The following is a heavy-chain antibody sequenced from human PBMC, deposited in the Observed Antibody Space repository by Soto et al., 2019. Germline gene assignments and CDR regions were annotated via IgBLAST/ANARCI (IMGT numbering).Heavy chain of an antibody. D-gene: IGHD6-13*01. CDR3: ARIGSPPCSSSWYTRYYGMDV. CDR1: GGSFSGYY. CDR2: INHSGST. V-gene: IGHV4-34*01. Sequence: SETLSLTCAVYGGSFSGYYWSWIRQPPGKGLEWIGEINHSGSTNYNPSLKSRVTISVDTSKNQFSLKLSSVTAADTAVYYCARIGSPPCSSSWYTRYYGMDVWGQGTTVTVSS. J-gene: IGHJ6*02.